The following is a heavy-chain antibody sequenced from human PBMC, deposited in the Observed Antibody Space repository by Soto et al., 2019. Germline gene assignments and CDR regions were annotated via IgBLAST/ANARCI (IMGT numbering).Heavy chain of an antibody. D-gene: IGHD3-16*01. CDR2: IYPGDSDT. J-gene: IGHJ5*02. Sequence: GESLKISCKGSGYSFTDYWIGWVRQMPGKGLEWMGIIYPGDSDTKYSPSFQGQVTISADKSISTAYLQWSSLKTSDTAMYYCARSKSMIGDGPKAHWFDPWGQGTPVTVSS. CDR3: ARSKSMIGDGPKAHWFDP. V-gene: IGHV5-51*01. CDR1: GYSFTDYW.